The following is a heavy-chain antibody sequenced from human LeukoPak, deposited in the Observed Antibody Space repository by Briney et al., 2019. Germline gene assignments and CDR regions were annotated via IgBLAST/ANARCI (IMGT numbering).Heavy chain of an antibody. CDR3: AKSIWSGYSSFDY. D-gene: IGHD3-3*01. Sequence: GGSLRLSCAASGFTFSSHAMSWVRQAPGKGLEWVSGIGGDGDSTYYADSVKGRLSISRDNSKNTLYLQINSLRAEDTAVYYCAKSIWSGYSSFDYWGQGTLVTVSS. CDR2: IGGDGDST. V-gene: IGHV3-23*01. CDR1: GFTFSSHA. J-gene: IGHJ4*02.